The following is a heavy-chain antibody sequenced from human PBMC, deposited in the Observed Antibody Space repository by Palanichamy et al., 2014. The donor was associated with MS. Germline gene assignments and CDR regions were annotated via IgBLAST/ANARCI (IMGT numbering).Heavy chain of an antibody. J-gene: IGHJ3*02. V-gene: IGHV1-69*06. Sequence: QLQLVQSGAEVKKPGSSVKVSCKASGDTFRNYALNWVRQAPGQGLEWMGGIIPMFGTKKYAQQFQGRVTMTADKSTSTAHMEMSSLRFEDTAVYYCARGPGAIAAAGFAAFDTWGQGTMLSVSS. D-gene: IGHD6-13*01. CDR3: ARGPGAIAAAGFAAFDT. CDR2: IIPMFGTK. CDR1: GDTFRNYA.